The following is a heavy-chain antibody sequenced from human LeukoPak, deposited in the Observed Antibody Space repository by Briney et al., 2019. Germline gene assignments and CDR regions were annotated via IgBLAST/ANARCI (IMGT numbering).Heavy chain of an antibody. V-gene: IGHV3-23*01. CDR2: ISSSGGTT. CDR1: RFTFSSYA. D-gene: IGHD3-10*01. Sequence: GGSLRLSCAASRFTFSSYAMSWVRQAPGKGLEWVSIISSSGGTTYYADPVKGRFTISRDNSKNTLYLEINSLRAEDTAIYYCAKVGGGYYYGSGRPPYWGQGTLVTVSS. J-gene: IGHJ4*02. CDR3: AKVGGGYYYGSGRPPY.